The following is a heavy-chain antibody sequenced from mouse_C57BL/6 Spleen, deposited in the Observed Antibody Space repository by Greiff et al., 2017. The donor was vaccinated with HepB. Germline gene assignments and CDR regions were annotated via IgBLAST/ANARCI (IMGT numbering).Heavy chain of an antibody. CDR2: INPSNGGT. CDR3: ARYPYSNYDYAMDY. D-gene: IGHD2-5*01. J-gene: IGHJ4*01. V-gene: IGHV1-53*01. Sequence: QVHVKQPGTELVKPGASVKLSCKASGYTFTSYWMHWVKQRPGQGLEWIGNINPSNGGTNYNEKFKSKATLTVDKSSSTAYMQLSSLTSEDSAVYYCARYPYSNYDYAMDYWGQGTSVTVSS. CDR1: GYTFTSYW.